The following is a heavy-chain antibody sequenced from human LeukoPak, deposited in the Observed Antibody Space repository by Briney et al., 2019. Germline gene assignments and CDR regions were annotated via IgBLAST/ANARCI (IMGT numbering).Heavy chain of an antibody. J-gene: IGHJ5*02. CDR1: GDSVSSNSAA. Sequence: SQTLSLTCAISGDSVSSNSAAWNRIRQSPSRGLEWLGRTYYRSKWYTDYAVSVKSRITIKPDTSKNQFSLQLNTVTPEDTAVYYCARKSSSSGTWFDPWGQGTLVTVSS. V-gene: IGHV6-1*01. CDR3: ARKSSSSGTWFDP. CDR2: TYYRSKWYT. D-gene: IGHD6-6*01.